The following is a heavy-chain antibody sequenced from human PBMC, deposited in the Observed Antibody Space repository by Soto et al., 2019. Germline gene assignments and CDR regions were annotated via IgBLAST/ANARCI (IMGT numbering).Heavy chain of an antibody. CDR2: INPSGGT. CDR1: GGSFSTDY. Sequence: SETLSLTCAVYGGSFSTDYWSWIRQPPGKGLEWIGEINPSGGTNYNPSLKSRVTISVATSKNQFSLKLSSVTAADTSVYYCARVLAARASRDFDYWGQGTLVTVSS. CDR3: ARVLAARASRDFDY. V-gene: IGHV4-34*01. D-gene: IGHD6-6*01. J-gene: IGHJ4*02.